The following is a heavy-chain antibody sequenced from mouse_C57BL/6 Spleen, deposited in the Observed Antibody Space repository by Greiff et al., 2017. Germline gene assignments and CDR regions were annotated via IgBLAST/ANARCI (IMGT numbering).Heavy chain of an antibody. V-gene: IGHV1-69*01. CDR1: GYTFTSYW. D-gene: IGHD2-1*01. CDR3: ARYGKDYYFDY. Sequence: VQLQQPGAELVMPGASVKLSCKASGYTFTSYWMHWVKQRPGQGLEWIGEIDPSDSYTNYNQKFKGKSTLTVDKSSSTAYMQLSSLTSEDSAVYYCARYGKDYYFDYWGQGTTLTVSS. CDR2: IDPSDSYT. J-gene: IGHJ2*01.